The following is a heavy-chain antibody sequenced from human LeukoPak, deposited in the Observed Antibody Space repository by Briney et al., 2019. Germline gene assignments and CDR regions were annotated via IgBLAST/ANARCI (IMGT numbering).Heavy chain of an antibody. V-gene: IGHV1-18*01. CDR3: ARDFVDTVMVVDY. CDR1: GYTFTSYG. J-gene: IGHJ4*02. D-gene: IGHD5-18*01. CDR2: ISAYNGNT. Sequence: ASVKVSCKASGYTFTSYGISWVRQAPGQGLEWMGWISAYNGNTNYAQKFQDRVTMTTDTPTSTAYMELRSLRSDDTAVYYCARDFVDTVMVVDYWGQVTLVTVSS.